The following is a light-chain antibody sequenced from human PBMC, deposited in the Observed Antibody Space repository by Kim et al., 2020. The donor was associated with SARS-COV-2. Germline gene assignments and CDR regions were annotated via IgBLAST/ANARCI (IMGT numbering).Light chain of an antibody. Sequence: VSPGERAAPSCRASHSVSNNLAWYQQKPGQAPRLLIYGASTRATGLPDRFSGSGSGTEFTLTISSLQSEDFAVYYCQQYTSWPLTFGGGTKMEI. V-gene: IGKV3-15*01. CDR2: GAS. CDR1: HSVSNN. CDR3: QQYTSWPLT. J-gene: IGKJ4*01.